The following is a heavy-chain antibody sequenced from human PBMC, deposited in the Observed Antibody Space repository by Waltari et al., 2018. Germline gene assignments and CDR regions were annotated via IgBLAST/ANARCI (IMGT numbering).Heavy chain of an antibody. CDR2: MNPNSGNT. CDR3: AKDPVAGTDKLRRGWFDP. J-gene: IGHJ5*02. D-gene: IGHD6-19*01. V-gene: IGHV1-8*01. CDR1: GYTFTSYD. Sequence: QVQLVQSGAEVKKPGASVKVSCKASGYTFTSYDINWVRQATGQGLEWMGWMNPNSGNTGYAQKFQGRVTMTRNTSISTAYMELSSLRSEDTAVYYCAKDPVAGTDKLRRGWFDPWGQGTLVTVSS.